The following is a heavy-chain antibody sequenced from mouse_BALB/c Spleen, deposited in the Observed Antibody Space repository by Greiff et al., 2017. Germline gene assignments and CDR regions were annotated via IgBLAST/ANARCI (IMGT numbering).Heavy chain of an antibody. V-gene: IGHV3-2*02. CDR1: GYSITSDYA. CDR3: ARYYAMDY. Sequence: EVHLVESGPGLVKPSQSLSLTCTVTGYSITSDYAWNWIRQFPGNKLEWMGYISYSGSTSYNPSLKSRISITRDTSKNQFFLQLNSVTTEDTATYYCARYYAMDYWGQGTSVTVSS. CDR2: ISYSGST. J-gene: IGHJ4*01.